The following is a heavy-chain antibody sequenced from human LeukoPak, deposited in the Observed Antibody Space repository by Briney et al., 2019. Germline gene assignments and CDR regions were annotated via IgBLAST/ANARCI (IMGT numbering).Heavy chain of an antibody. Sequence: GSLRLSCAASGFTFSSYGMHWIRQPPGKGLERIGEINHSGSTNYNPSLKSRVTISVDTSKNQFSLKLSSVTAADTAVYYCARRGSAARVWGQGTLVTVSS. D-gene: IGHD6-6*01. CDR1: GFTFSSYG. CDR2: INHSGST. V-gene: IGHV4-34*01. CDR3: ARRGSAARV. J-gene: IGHJ4*02.